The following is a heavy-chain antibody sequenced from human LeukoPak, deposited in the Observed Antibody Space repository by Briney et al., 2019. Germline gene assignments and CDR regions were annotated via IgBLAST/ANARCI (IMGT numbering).Heavy chain of an antibody. Sequence: ETLSLMYTVSSYFKSRGLYLGWLRQPPRKGLGWIGRIYHSGSTYYNPSLKSRVTISVDTSKNPFSLTLSSVTAADTAVYYCARHASGDYAGFDIWGQGTMVTVSS. CDR2: IYHSGST. J-gene: IGHJ3*02. CDR3: ARHASGDYAGFDI. D-gene: IGHD4-17*01. CDR1: SYFKSRGLY. V-gene: IGHV4-38-2*02.